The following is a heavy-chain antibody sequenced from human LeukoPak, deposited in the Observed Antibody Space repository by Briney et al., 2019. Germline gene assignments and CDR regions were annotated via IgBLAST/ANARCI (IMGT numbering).Heavy chain of an antibody. Sequence: GGSLRLSCAASGFTFNSYAMSWVRQAPGKGLEWVANIKQDGSEKYYVDSVKGRFTISRDNAKNSLYLQMNSLRAEDTAVYYCARLYYYYYYMDVWGKGTTVTISS. CDR1: GFTFNSYA. CDR3: ARLYYYYYYMDV. J-gene: IGHJ6*03. V-gene: IGHV3-7*01. CDR2: IKQDGSEK.